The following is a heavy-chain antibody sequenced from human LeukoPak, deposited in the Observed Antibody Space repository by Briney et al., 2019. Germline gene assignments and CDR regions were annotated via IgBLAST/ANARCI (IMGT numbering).Heavy chain of an antibody. CDR3: ARDPVDLDCSGGSCG. CDR2: INPNSGGT. V-gene: IGHV1-2*02. Sequence: ASVKVSCKASGYTFTDYDVHWVRQAPGQGLEWMGWINPNSGGTNYAQKFQGRVTMTRDTSISTAYMELSRLRSDDTAVYYCARDPVDLDCSGGSCGWGQGTLVTVSS. J-gene: IGHJ4*02. CDR1: GYTFTDYD. D-gene: IGHD2-15*01.